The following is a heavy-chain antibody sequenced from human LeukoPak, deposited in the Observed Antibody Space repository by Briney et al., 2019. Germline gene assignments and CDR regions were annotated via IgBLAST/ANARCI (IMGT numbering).Heavy chain of an antibody. V-gene: IGHV5-51*01. Sequence: GESLKISCQASGYSFTSSWIGWARQMPGKGLEWMAIINPGDSDTRYSPSFQGPVTISADKSISTVYLQWGSLKASDTAMYYCARQPGAGWFDPWGQGTLVTVSS. J-gene: IGHJ5*02. CDR2: INPGDSDT. D-gene: IGHD3-10*01. CDR3: ARQPGAGWFDP. CDR1: GYSFTSSW.